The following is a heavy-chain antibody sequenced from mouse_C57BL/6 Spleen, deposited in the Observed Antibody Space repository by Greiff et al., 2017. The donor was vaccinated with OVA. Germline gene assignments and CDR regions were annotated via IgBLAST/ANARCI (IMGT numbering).Heavy chain of an antibody. CDR3: ARGDYDEWYFDV. CDR2: IDPSDSET. Sequence: VKLQQPGAELVRPGSSVKLSCKASGYTFTSYWMHWVKQRPIQGLEWIGNIDPSDSETHYNQKFKDKATLTVDKSSSTAYMQLSSLTSEDSAVYYCARGDYDEWYFDVWGTGTTVTVSS. D-gene: IGHD2-4*01. CDR1: GYTFTSYW. J-gene: IGHJ1*03. V-gene: IGHV1-52*01.